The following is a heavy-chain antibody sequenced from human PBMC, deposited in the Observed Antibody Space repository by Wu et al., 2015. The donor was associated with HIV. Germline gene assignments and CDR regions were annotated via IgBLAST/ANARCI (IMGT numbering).Heavy chain of an antibody. V-gene: IGHV1-69*13. Sequence: QLVQSGAEVKKPGSSVKVSCKASGGTFSYSAIAWVRQAPGQGLEWMGRIIPIFGKTNYAQKFQGRVTITADESSTTAYMELSSLRSDDTAVYYCARGREYRDYDKGNWFDPWGQGTLVTVSS. CDR3: ARGREYRDYDKGNWFDP. D-gene: IGHD5-12*01. CDR1: GGTFSYSA. J-gene: IGHJ5*02. CDR2: IIPIFGKT.